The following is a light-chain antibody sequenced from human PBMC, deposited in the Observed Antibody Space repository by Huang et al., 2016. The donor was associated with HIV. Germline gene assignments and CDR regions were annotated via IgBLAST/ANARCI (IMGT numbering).Light chain of an antibody. Sequence: DIVMTQSPLSLPVTPGEPASISCRSSQSLLHNNGYNYLGWYLQKPGQSPQLLIYLGCNRASGVPDRFSGSGSGTDFTLKISRVEADDVGVYYCMQALQTPPYTFGQGTKLEIK. CDR2: LGC. V-gene: IGKV2-28*01. CDR3: MQALQTPPYT. J-gene: IGKJ2*01. CDR1: QSLLHNNGYNY.